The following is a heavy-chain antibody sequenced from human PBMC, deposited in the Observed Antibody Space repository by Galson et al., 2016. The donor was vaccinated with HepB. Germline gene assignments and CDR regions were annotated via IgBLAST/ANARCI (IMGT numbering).Heavy chain of an antibody. CDR2: VYPGDSVT. V-gene: IGHV5-51*01. Sequence: QSGAEVKKPGESLKISCKGSGYYFLNYWIAWVRQRPGKGLEWMGMVYPGDSVTKYSPSFQGHVNISADKSLTTAYLQWSSLKASDTAIYYCARQRGLSAFDIWGPGTMVTVSS. CDR1: GYYFLNYW. CDR3: ARQRGLSAFDI. J-gene: IGHJ3*02.